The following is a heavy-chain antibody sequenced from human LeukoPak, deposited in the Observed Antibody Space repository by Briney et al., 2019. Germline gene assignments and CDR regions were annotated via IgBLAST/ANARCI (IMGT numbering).Heavy chain of an antibody. D-gene: IGHD1-26*01. J-gene: IGHJ5*02. V-gene: IGHV4-30-2*01. CDR2: IYHTGST. CDR3: ARGGVGPTTNWFDP. Sequence: PSQTLSLTCTVSGGSISGSGYYWSWIRQPPGKGLEWIGYIYHTGSTYYNPSLASRVTISVDRSKNQFSLRLTSVTAADTAVFYCARGGVGPTTNWFDPWGQETLVTVSS. CDR1: GGSISGSGYY.